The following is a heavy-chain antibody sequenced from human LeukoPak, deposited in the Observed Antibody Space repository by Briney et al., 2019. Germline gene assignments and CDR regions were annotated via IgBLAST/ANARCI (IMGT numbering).Heavy chain of an antibody. D-gene: IGHD6-13*01. J-gene: IGHJ4*02. V-gene: IGHV3-11*01. CDR1: GFSFSDYY. Sequence: GGSLRLSCAASGFSFSDYYMSSIRQALGKGLERVSYISSSGSTIYYADSVKGRFTISRDNAKNSLYLQMNSLRAEDTAVYYCARDAAAAGNIAYWGQGTLVTVSS. CDR3: ARDAAAAGNIAY. CDR2: ISSSGSTI.